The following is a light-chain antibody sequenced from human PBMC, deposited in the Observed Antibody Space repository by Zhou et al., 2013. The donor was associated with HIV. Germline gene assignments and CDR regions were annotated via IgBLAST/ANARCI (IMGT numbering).Light chain of an antibody. CDR1: QSISSN. V-gene: IGKV3D-15*01. CDR3: QQYNSHSRP. Sequence: EIVLTQSPVTLSLSPGERATLSCRASQSISSNLAWYQQKPGQAPRLLIHGASTRATGIPARFSGSGSGAEFTLTISSLQPDDFATYYCQQYNSHSRPFGQGTKVEIK. CDR2: GAS. J-gene: IGKJ1*01.